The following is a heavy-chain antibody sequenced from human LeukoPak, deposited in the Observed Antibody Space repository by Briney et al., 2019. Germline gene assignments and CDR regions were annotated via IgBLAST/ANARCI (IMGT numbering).Heavy chain of an antibody. CDR2: IYPGESDA. CDR3: ARGPRKYWHFDL. J-gene: IGHJ2*01. Sequence: GESLKISCKGSGYSFTSYWIGWGRQMPGKGLEWMGIIYPGESDARYSPSVQGQVTISADKSISTAYLQWRSLKASATAMYYCARGPRKYWHFDLWGRGTLVTVSS. CDR1: GYSFTSYW. V-gene: IGHV5-51*01.